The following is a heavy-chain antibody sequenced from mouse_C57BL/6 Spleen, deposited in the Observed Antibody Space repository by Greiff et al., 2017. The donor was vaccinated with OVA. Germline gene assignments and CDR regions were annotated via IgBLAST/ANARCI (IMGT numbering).Heavy chain of an antibody. CDR2: IYPGSGST. V-gene: IGHV1-55*01. CDR3: AKGDY. Sequence: QVQLQQPGAELVKPGASVKMSCKASGYTFTSYWITWVKQRPGQGLEWIGVIYPGSGSTNYNEKFKSKATLTVDNSSSTAYMQLSGLTSEDSAVYYGAKGDYWGQGTTLTVAS. J-gene: IGHJ2*01. CDR1: GYTFTSYW.